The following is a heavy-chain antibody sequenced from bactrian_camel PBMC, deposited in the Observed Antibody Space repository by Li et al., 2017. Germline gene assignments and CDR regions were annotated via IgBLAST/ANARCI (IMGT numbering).Heavy chain of an antibody. J-gene: IGHJ4*01. Sequence: VQLVESGGGSVQAGGSLRLSCIVRGSTFSNSCMGWFRQAPGKEREGVAAIYTGSGITYVADSVKGRFAISRDNAKNTVYLQMNSLKPEDTAMYYCAAFCSGGYWSFKYWGQGTQVTVS. CDR2: IYTGSGIT. V-gene: IGHV3S40*01. D-gene: IGHD2*01. CDR1: GSTFSNSC. CDR3: AAFCSGGYWSFKY.